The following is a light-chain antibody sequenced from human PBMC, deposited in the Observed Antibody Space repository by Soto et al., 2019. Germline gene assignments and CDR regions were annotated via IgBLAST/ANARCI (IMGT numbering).Light chain of an antibody. CDR3: QRYNDWPLP. CDR2: GAS. J-gene: IGKJ4*01. Sequence: IVMTQSPATLSVSPGERVTLSCRASQGIGITLARYQQKPGQTPRLLISGASTRATGIPARFSGSGSGTEFTLTINSLQSEDSAVYYCQRYNDWPLPFGGGTKVEIK. CDR1: QGIGIT. V-gene: IGKV3-15*01.